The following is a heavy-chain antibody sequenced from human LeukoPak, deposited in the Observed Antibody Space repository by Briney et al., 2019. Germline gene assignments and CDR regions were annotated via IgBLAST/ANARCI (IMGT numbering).Heavy chain of an antibody. CDR2: ISAYNGNT. Sequence: ASVTVSCKASGYTFTSYGISWVRQAPGQGLEGMGWISAYNGNTNYAQKLQGRVTMTTDTSTSTAYMELRSLRSDDTAVYYCATLIGTTGTKYYFDYWGQGTLVTVSS. D-gene: IGHD1-1*01. CDR1: GYTFTSYG. V-gene: IGHV1-18*01. J-gene: IGHJ4*02. CDR3: ATLIGTTGTKYYFDY.